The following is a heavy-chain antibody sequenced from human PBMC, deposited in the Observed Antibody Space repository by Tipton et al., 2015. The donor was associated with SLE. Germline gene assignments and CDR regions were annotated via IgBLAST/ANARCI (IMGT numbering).Heavy chain of an antibody. V-gene: IGHV4-4*07. CDR2: FDPNGST. CDR1: GGSISGPYH. J-gene: IGHJ4*02. D-gene: IGHD2-15*01. Sequence: LRLSCTVSGGSISGPYHWSWIRQAAGKGLEWIGRFDPNGSTRYNPSFQSRVTMSMDTSEKKFSLGLSSVTAADTAVYYCAAHAAGRGGSGYWGQGTLVTVSS. CDR3: AAHAAGRGGSGY.